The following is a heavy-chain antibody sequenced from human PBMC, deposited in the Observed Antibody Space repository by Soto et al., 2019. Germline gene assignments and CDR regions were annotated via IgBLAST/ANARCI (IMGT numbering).Heavy chain of an antibody. J-gene: IGHJ4*02. Sequence: GGSLRLSCSASGFTFSGYAMHWVRQAPGKGLEYVSAISSNGGSTYYADSVKGRFTISRDNSKNTLYLQMSSLRAEDTAVYYCVKDRSYYDTEGFDYWGQGTLVTVSS. V-gene: IGHV3-64D*06. CDR3: VKDRSYYDTEGFDY. CDR1: GFTFSGYA. D-gene: IGHD3-22*01. CDR2: ISSNGGST.